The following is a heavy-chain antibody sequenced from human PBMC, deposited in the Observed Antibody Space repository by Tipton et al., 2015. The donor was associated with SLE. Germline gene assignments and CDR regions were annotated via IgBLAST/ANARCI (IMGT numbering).Heavy chain of an antibody. Sequence: LRLSCAASGFIFSDYSMNWVRQAPGKGLEWVGYIYYSGSTNYNPSLKSRVTISVDTSKNQFSLKLSSVTAADTAVYYCARDHLPGGYYYYMDVWGKGTTVTVSS. V-gene: IGHV4-59*01. CDR3: ARDHLPGGYYYYMDV. J-gene: IGHJ6*03. CDR2: IYYSGST. D-gene: IGHD3-10*01. CDR1: GFIFSDYS.